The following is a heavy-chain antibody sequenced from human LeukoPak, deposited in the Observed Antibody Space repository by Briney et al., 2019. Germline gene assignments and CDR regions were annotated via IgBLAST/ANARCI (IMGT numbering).Heavy chain of an antibody. CDR3: VRGELWSHRWYYGMDV. CDR2: ISSSGSTL. D-gene: IGHD5-18*01. CDR1: GFTFSSYE. V-gene: IGHV3-48*03. J-gene: IGHJ6*02. Sequence: GGSLRLSCAASGFTFSSYEMNWVRQAPGKGLEWVSYISSSGSTLYYADSVKGRFTISRDNAKNSLYLQMNSLRAEDTAVYYCVRGELWSHRWYYGMDVWGQGTTVTVSS.